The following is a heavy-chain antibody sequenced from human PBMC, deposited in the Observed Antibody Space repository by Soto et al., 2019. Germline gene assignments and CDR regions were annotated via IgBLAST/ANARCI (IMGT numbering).Heavy chain of an antibody. CDR1: GGSFSDYS. CDR2: INHSGSA. D-gene: IGHD3-10*01. V-gene: IGHV4-34*01. J-gene: IGHJ4*02. CDR3: ARGLFSEDSYSGGWYYFDY. Sequence: QVQLQQWGAGLLKPSETLSLTCAVYGGSFSDYSWTWIRQPPGKALEWIGQINHSGSANYNPSLKRRVTTSVGTPKNQFSLELTSVTAADTAVYYCARGLFSEDSYSGGWYYFDYWGQGTLVTVSS.